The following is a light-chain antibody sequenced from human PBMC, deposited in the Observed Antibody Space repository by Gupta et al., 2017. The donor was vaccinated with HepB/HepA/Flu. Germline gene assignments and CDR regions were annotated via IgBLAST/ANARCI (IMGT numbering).Light chain of an antibody. J-gene: IGKJ2*01. CDR2: GAS. CDR1: QSVSSN. CDR3: QQYKNGPQVMYI. V-gene: IGKV3-15*01. Sequence: EIVMTQSPATLSVSPGERATLSCRASQSVSSNLAWYQHKPGQAPRLLIYGASTRATGIPDRFSGSGYEKECTLTISSLQSEECAVYYCQQYKNGPQVMYIFGQGTKMEIK.